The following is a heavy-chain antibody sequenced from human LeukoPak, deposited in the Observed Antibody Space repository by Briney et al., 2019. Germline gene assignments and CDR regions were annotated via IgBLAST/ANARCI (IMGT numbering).Heavy chain of an antibody. CDR2: IYSGDRT. CDR1: GFSVSSNY. V-gene: IGHV3-66*01. J-gene: IGHJ4*02. D-gene: IGHD4-17*01. CDR3: ARATSSYGDGGIFDY. Sequence: GGSLRLSCAASGFSVSSNYMSWVRQAPGKGLEWVSLIYSGDRTYYADSVKGRFTISRDNSKNTLYLQMNSLRADDTAVYCCARATSSYGDGGIFDYWGQGTLVTVSS.